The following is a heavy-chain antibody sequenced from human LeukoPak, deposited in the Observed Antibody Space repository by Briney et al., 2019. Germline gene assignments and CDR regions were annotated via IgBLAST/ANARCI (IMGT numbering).Heavy chain of an antibody. Sequence: QPGGSLRLSCAASGFTFSSYSMNWVRQAPGKGLEWVSYISSSSSTIYYADSVKGRFTISRDNAKNSLYLQMSSLRAEDTAVYYCAREDCGGDCYFDYWGQGTLVTVSS. J-gene: IGHJ4*02. D-gene: IGHD2-21*01. CDR3: AREDCGGDCYFDY. CDR1: GFTFSSYS. CDR2: ISSSSSTI. V-gene: IGHV3-48*01.